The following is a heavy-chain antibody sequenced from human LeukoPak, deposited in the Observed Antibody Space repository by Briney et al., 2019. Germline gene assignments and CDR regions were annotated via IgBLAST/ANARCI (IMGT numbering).Heavy chain of an antibody. J-gene: IGHJ4*02. D-gene: IGHD4-17*01. CDR1: GGSISSSSYC. CDR2: LYYNGAT. Sequence: SATLSLTSSVCGGSISSSSYCLGWIRRPPVKGLEWIGILYYNGATSDNPSLKSRATISVDTSKTQSSLKLRSVTAADTAVYYCARHDAVTTSELFDYSGQGTLVTVSS. CDR3: ARHDAVTTSELFDY. V-gene: IGHV4-39*01.